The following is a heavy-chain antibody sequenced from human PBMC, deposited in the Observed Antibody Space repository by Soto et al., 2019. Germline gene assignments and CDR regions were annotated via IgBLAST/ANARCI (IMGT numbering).Heavy chain of an antibody. CDR3: AADRGSSWYGFGSYYYYGMDV. CDR1: GFTLTSSA. CDR2: IVVGSGNT. D-gene: IGHD6-13*01. J-gene: IGHJ6*02. V-gene: IGHV1-58*01. Sequence: SVKVSCKASGFTLTSSAVQWVRQARGQRLEWIGWIVVGSGNTNYAQKFQERVTITRDMSTSTAYMELSSLRSEDTAVYYCAADRGSSWYGFGSYYYYGMDVWGQGTTVTVSS.